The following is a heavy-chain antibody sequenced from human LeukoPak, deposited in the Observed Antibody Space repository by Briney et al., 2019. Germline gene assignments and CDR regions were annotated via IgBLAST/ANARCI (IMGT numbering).Heavy chain of an antibody. J-gene: IGHJ5*01. D-gene: IGHD2/OR15-2a*01. V-gene: IGHV5-10-1*01. Sequence: GESLKISCKASGYSFTSYWINWVRQMPGKGLEWMGRIGPSGSYINYSPSFQGLVTISADKSISTAYLQWSSLKASDTAIYYCARQYPFDSWGQGTLVTVSS. CDR2: IGPSGSYI. CDR1: GYSFTSYW. CDR3: ARQYPFDS.